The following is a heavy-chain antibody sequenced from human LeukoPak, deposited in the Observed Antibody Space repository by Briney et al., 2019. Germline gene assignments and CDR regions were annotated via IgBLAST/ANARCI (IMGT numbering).Heavy chain of an antibody. J-gene: IGHJ4*02. Sequence: QPGGSLRLSCAASGFTFSSYWMHWVRHAPGKGLVWVSRINSDGSSTSYADSVKGRFTISRDNAKNTLYLQMNSLGAEDTAVYYCARARYGGNYYFDYWGQGTLVTVSS. V-gene: IGHV3-74*01. D-gene: IGHD4-23*01. CDR3: ARARYGGNYYFDY. CDR2: INSDGSST. CDR1: GFTFSSYW.